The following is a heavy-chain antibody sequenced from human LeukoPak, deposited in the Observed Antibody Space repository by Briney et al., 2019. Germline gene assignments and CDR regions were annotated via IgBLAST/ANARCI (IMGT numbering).Heavy chain of an antibody. J-gene: IGHJ4*02. CDR2: IYYSGST. CDR3: ARYGGEVTTPEYYFDY. CDR1: GGSIRSYY. Sequence: SETLSLTCTVSGGSIRSYYWSWIRQPPGKGLEWIGYIYYSGSTNYNPSLKSRVTISVDTSKNQFSLKLSSVTAADTAVYYCARYGGEVTTPEYYFDYWGQGTLVTVSS. D-gene: IGHD4-11*01. V-gene: IGHV4-59*08.